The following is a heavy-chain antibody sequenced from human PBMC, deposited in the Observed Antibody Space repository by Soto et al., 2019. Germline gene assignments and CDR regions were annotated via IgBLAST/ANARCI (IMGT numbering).Heavy chain of an antibody. V-gene: IGHV1-69*01. CDR3: ARDKVGYYDSSGYYRVSVPPDYYYGMDV. J-gene: IGHJ6*02. CDR2: IIPIVGTA. CDR1: GGTFSSYA. Sequence: QVQLVQSGAEVKKPGSSVKVSCKASGGTFSSYAISWVRQAPGQGPEWLGGIIPIVGTANYAQKFQGRVTITADESTSTAYMELSSLRSEDTAVYYCARDKVGYYDSSGYYRVSVPPDYYYGMDVWGQGTTVTVSS. D-gene: IGHD3-22*01.